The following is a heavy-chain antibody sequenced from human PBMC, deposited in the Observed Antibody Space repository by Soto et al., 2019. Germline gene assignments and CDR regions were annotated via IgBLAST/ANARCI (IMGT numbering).Heavy chain of an antibody. D-gene: IGHD6-6*01. CDR1: GFTFSSYG. Sequence: QVQLVESGGGVVQPGRSLRLSCAASGFTFSSYGMHWVRQAPGKGPEWVAVISYDGSNKYYADSVKGRFTISRDNSKNTLYLQMNSLRAEDTAVYYCAKDEYEGYGMDVWGQGTTVTVSS. CDR2: ISYDGSNK. V-gene: IGHV3-30*18. J-gene: IGHJ6*02. CDR3: AKDEYEGYGMDV.